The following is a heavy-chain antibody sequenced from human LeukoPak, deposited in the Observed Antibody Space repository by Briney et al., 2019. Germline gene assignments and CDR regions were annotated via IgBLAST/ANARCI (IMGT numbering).Heavy chain of an antibody. CDR3: AREGAGSGSFEDYYYYGMDV. CDR1: GGSVSSGSYY. J-gene: IGHJ6*04. V-gene: IGHV4-61*01. D-gene: IGHD3-10*01. CDR2: IYYSGST. Sequence: SETLSLTCTVSGGSVSSGSYYWSWIRQPPGKGLEWIGYIYYSGSTNYNPSLKSRVTISVDTSKNQFSLKLSSVTAADTAVYYRAREGAGSGSFEDYYYYGMDVWGKGTTVTVSS.